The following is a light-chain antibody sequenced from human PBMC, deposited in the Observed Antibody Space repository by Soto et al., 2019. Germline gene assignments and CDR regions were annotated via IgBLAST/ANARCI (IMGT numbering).Light chain of an antibody. CDR3: QSYDSSLSGSRV. Sequence: QSVLTQPPSVSGAPGQRVTTSCTGSSSNIGAGYDVHWYQQLPGTAPKPLIYGNSNRPSGVPDRFSGSKSGTSASLAITGLQAEDEADYYCQSYDSSLSGSRVFGTGTKVTV. CDR2: GNS. V-gene: IGLV1-40*01. J-gene: IGLJ1*01. CDR1: SSNIGAGYD.